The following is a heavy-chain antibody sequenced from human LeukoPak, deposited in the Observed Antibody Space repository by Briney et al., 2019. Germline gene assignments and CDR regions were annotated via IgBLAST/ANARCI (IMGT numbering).Heavy chain of an antibody. CDR2: ISSSGSIL. J-gene: IGHJ4*02. CDR1: GFTFSHYY. Sequence: GESLRLSCAASGFTFSHYYMSWIRQAPGKGLEWVSYISSSGSILYYADSVKGRFTISRDNAKNSLYLQMNSLRAEDTAVYYCARDSSNSYDYWGQGTLVTASS. CDR3: ARDSSNSYDY. D-gene: IGHD1-1*01. V-gene: IGHV3-11*04.